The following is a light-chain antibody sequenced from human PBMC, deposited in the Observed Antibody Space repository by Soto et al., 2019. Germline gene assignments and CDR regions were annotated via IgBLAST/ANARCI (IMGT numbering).Light chain of an antibody. CDR2: DTS. Sequence: QAVVTQEPSVTVSPGGTVTLTCGSNTGFVTSGHWPYWFQQKTGQAPRTLIYDTSTPESGTPARFSGSLLGGKAALTLSGSQPEDEADYYCLISYGRTGVFGGGTKLTVL. CDR3: LISYGRTGV. V-gene: IGLV7-46*01. CDR1: TGFVTSGHW. J-gene: IGLJ3*02.